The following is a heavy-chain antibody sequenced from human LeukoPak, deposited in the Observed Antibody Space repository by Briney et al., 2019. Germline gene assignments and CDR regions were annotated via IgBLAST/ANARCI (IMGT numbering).Heavy chain of an antibody. Sequence: PGGSLRLSCAASGFTFSDYWMSWVRQAPGKGLEWVSNINEDGGVTYYVDSVTGRFTISRDNAKNTLYLQMNSLRVEDTAVYYCARRLSYYSGMDVWGQGTTVTVSS. CDR3: ARRLSYYSGMDV. V-gene: IGHV3-7*01. CDR2: INEDGGVT. J-gene: IGHJ6*02. D-gene: IGHD3-10*01. CDR1: GFTFSDYW.